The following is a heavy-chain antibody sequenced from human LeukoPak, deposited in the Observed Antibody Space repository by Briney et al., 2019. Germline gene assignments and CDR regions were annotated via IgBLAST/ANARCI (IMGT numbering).Heavy chain of an antibody. CDR3: ARVLRYCSGGNCYSGGLGYMDV. Sequence: GGSLRLSCGASGFVFDDYDMHWVRQAPGKGLEWVAFIRSDGYHTYYTDSVKGRFTISRDNAKNSLFLQMNSLRAEDTAVYYCARVLRYCSGGNCYSGGLGYMDVWGKGTTVTISS. V-gene: IGHV3-30*02. D-gene: IGHD2-15*01. J-gene: IGHJ6*03. CDR1: GFVFDDYD. CDR2: IRSDGYHT.